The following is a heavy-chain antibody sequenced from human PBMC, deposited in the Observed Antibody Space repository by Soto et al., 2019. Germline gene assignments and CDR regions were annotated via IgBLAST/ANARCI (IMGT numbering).Heavy chain of an antibody. CDR3: TTDARLYWSITGITDWFDP. J-gene: IGHJ5*02. CDR1: GFTFSNAW. CDR2: IKSKTDGGTT. Sequence: GGSLRLSCAASGFTFSNAWMNWVRQAPGKGLEWVGRIKSKTDGGTTDYAAPVKGRFTISRDDSKNTLYLQMNSLKTEDTAVYYCTTDARLYWSITGITDWFDPWGQGTLVTVSS. D-gene: IGHD1-7*01. V-gene: IGHV3-15*07.